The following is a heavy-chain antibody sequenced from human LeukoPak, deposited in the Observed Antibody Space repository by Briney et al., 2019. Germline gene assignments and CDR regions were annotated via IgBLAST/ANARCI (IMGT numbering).Heavy chain of an antibody. CDR1: GGSFSGYY. CDR2: INHSGST. Sequence: PSETLSLTCAVYGGSFSGYYWSWIRQPPGKGLEWLGEINHSGSTNYNPSLKSRVTISVDTSKNQFSLKLSSVTAADTAVYYCARGGPPESPYYGSISWCFDLWGRGTLVTVSS. D-gene: IGHD3-10*01. CDR3: ARGGPPESPYYGSISWCFDL. V-gene: IGHV4-34*01. J-gene: IGHJ2*01.